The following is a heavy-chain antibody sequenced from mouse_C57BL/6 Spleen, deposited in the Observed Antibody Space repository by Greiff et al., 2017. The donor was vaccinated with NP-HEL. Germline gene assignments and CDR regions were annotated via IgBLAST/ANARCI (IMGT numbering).Heavy chain of an antibody. D-gene: IGHD3-2*02. Sequence: QVQLQQPGAELVKPGASVKLSCKASGYTFTSYWMHWVKQRPGQGLEWIGMIHPNSGSTNYNEKFKSKATLTVDKSSSTAYMQLSRLTSEDSAVYYCARRGGTAQATGAMDYWGQGTSVTVSS. CDR2: IHPNSGST. J-gene: IGHJ4*01. CDR3: ARRGGTAQATGAMDY. CDR1: GYTFTSYW. V-gene: IGHV1-64*01.